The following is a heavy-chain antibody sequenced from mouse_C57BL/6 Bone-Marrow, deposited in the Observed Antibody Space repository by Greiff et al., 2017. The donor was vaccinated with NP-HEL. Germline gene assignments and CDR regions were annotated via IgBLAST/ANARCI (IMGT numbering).Heavy chain of an antibody. CDR1: GYTFTDYY. D-gene: IGHD3-2*02. CDR2: INPYNGGT. CDR3: ARKGGPDSSGYPLFDY. Sequence: EVQLQQSGPVLVKPGASVKMSCKASGYTFTDYYMNWVKQSHGKSLEWIGVINPYNGGTSYNPKFKGKATLTVDKSSSTAYMELNSLTSEDSAVYYCARKGGPDSSGYPLFDYWGQGTTLTVSS. J-gene: IGHJ2*01. V-gene: IGHV1-19*01.